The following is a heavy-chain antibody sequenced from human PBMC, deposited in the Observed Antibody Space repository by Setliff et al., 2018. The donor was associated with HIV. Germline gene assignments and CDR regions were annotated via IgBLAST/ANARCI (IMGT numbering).Heavy chain of an antibody. CDR3: ARHRAAYWYYDY. V-gene: IGHV4-39*01. CDR1: GDSIGRRTYY. D-gene: IGHD2-8*02. J-gene: IGHJ4*02. Sequence: PSETLSLTCTVSGDSIGRRTYYWDWIRQPPGKGLEWIGSMYYDGNTFYNTSLKSRLTISVDTSKNQLSLKLSSVTAADTAVYYCARHRAAYWYYDYWGQGTLVTVSS. CDR2: MYYDGNT.